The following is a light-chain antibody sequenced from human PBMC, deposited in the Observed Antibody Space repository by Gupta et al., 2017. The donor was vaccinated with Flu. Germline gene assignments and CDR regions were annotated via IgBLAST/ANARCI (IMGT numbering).Light chain of an antibody. CDR2: GVS. CDR1: QSVYRH. V-gene: IGKV3-15*01. J-gene: IGKJ4*01. Sequence: EIVMTQSPATLSVSPGERATLSCGASQSVYRHLAWYQQKPGQAPRLLIYGVSTRATGIPARVSGSGSGTEFTLTISSRQSEDFAIYYCLHDSSWPLTFGGGTKVEIK. CDR3: LHDSSWPLT.